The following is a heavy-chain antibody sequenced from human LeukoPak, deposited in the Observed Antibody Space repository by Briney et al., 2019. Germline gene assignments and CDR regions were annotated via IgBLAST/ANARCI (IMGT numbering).Heavy chain of an antibody. V-gene: IGHV1-2*02. Sequence: ASVKVSCKASGYTFTGYYMHWVRPAPGQGLEWMGWINTHSGDTNYAQKFQGRVTMNRDTSINTAYMDLSRLRSDDTAVYYCAREFDDGSPRFDYWGQGTLVTVSS. CDR2: INTHSGDT. CDR3: AREFDDGSPRFDY. CDR1: GYTFTGYY. D-gene: IGHD1-1*01. J-gene: IGHJ4*02.